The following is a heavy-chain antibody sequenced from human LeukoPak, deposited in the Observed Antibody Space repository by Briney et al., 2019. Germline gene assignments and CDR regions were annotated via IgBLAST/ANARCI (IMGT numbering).Heavy chain of an antibody. CDR1: GFIVSSHY. CDR3: ARDGGSGAYTSGWYFDY. CDR2: ICSSGST. Sequence: GGSLRLSCAASGFIVSSHYMSWVRQAPGKGLEWVSVICSSGSTYHADSVKGRFTISRDNSKNTLYLQMNSLRAEDTAVYFCARDGGSGAYTSGWYFDYWGQGTLVTGSS. J-gene: IGHJ4*02. V-gene: IGHV3-53*01. D-gene: IGHD6-19*01.